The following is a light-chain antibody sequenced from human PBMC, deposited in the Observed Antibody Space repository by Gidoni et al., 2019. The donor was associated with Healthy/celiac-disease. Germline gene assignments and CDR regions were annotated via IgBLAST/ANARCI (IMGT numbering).Light chain of an antibody. J-gene: IGKJ2*03. V-gene: IGKV1-39*01. CDR1: QSIRSY. CDR3: QQSDSTPPYS. CDR2: AAS. Sequence: DIQMTQSPSSLSASVGDRVTITCRASQSIRSYLNWYQQKPGKAPKLLIYAASSLQSGVPSRVSGSGSGTDFTLTISSLQPEDFATYYCQQSDSTPPYSFGQGTKLEIK.